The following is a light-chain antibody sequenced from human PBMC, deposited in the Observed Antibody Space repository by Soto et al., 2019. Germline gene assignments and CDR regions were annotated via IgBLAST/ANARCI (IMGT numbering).Light chain of an antibody. V-gene: IGKV3-20*01. CDR1: QSVSSGY. CDR2: RAF. CDR3: QQYVASPPSWT. J-gene: IGKJ1*01. Sequence: EIVLTQSPGTLSLSPGERATLSCRSSQSVSSGYLAWYQQKPGQAPRLLIFRAFNRATGIPDRFSGSESGTDFTLTISRLEPEDFAVYYCQQYVASPPSWTFGQGTKVEIK.